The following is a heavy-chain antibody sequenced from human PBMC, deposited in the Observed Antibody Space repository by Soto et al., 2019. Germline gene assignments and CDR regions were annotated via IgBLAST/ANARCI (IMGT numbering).Heavy chain of an antibody. J-gene: IGHJ4*02. CDR1: GFTFSSYS. CDR3: TRDLYARDIVTTIYY. D-gene: IGHD5-12*01. Sequence: GGSLRLSCAASGFTFSSYSMNWVRQAPGKGLEWVSSISSSVSYIYYADSVKGRFTISRDNAEKSLYLQMNSLGAEDSAVYYCTRDLYARDIVTTIYYWGQGTLVTVSS. CDR2: ISSSVSYI. V-gene: IGHV3-21*01.